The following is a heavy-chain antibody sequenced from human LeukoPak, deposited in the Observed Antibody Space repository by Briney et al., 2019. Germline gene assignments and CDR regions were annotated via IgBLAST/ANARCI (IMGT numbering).Heavy chain of an antibody. CDR1: GHTFTGYY. J-gene: IGHJ4*02. CDR2: MNPNVGGA. CDR3: ARGVFGESLES. V-gene: IGHV1-2*02. Sequence: ASVKVSCKASGHTFTGYYVYWVRQAPGQGLEWMGWMNPNVGGANFPQKFQGRVTVTSDPAISAAYMEVGRLRSDDAAVYYCARGVFGESLESWGQGTLVTVSS. D-gene: IGHD3-10*02.